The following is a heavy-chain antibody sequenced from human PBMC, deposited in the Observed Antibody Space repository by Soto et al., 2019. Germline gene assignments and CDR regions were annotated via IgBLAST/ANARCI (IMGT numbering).Heavy chain of an antibody. CDR2: INPSTGDT. CDR1: GYTFSNYD. Sequence: QVHLVQSGTEVKKPGASVKVSCKASGYTFSNYDINWVRQAPGQGLEWMGWINPSTGDTEYAQKFQGRVTMTANLSNTTAHMELTFLRSEDTAVYYCAKTLIRRILSFDLWGQGTLVSVSS. V-gene: IGHV1-8*02. CDR3: AKTLIRRILSFDL. D-gene: IGHD3-10*01. J-gene: IGHJ4*02.